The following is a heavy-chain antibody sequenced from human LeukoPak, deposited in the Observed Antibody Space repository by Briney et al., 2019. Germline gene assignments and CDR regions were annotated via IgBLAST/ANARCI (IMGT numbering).Heavy chain of an antibody. CDR2: IRSKAYGWTQ. J-gene: IGHJ6*03. Sequence: TGGSLRLSCTASGFTFGDYAMRWVRQAPGKGLEWVGFIRSKAYGWTQEYAACVKGRFTISRDDSKSIAYLQMNSLKTEDTAVYYCTRDLILGDYGDYGEAPPERYYYYYMDVWGKGTTVTLSS. V-gene: IGHV3-49*04. CDR3: TRDLILGDYGDYGEAPPERYYYYYMDV. CDR1: GFTFGDYA. D-gene: IGHD4-17*01.